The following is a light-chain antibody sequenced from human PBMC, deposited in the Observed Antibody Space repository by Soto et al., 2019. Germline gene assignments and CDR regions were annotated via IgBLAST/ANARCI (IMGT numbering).Light chain of an antibody. CDR3: QQYGSSPPWT. CDR1: QSVSSRY. J-gene: IGKJ1*01. CDR2: GAS. V-gene: IGKV3-20*01. Sequence: EIGLPQSPVTLSLSPGERATLSCRASQSVSSRYLAWYQQKPGQAPRLLIYGASSRATGIPDRFSGSGSGTDFTLTISRLEPEDFAVYYCQQYGSSPPWTFGQGTKVDIK.